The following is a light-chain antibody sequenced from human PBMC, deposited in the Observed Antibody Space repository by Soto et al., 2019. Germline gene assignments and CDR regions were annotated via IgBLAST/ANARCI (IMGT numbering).Light chain of an antibody. Sequence: EIVMTQSPATLSVSPGERATLSCRASQSVSSNLAWYQQKPGQAPRLLIYGASTRATGIPARFSGSGSGTEFTLTISSLQSEDFAVYYCQHYNNWHQTFGQGTKVEIK. J-gene: IGKJ1*01. V-gene: IGKV3-15*01. CDR1: QSVSSN. CDR3: QHYNNWHQT. CDR2: GAS.